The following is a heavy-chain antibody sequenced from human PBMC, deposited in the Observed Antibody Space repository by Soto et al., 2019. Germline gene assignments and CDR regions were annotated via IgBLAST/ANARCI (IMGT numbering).Heavy chain of an antibody. V-gene: IGHV1-46*01. CDR3: ARVSRFSSDHRFFDS. CDR1: GYTFTSYY. D-gene: IGHD3-10*01. Sequence: WASVKVSCKAFGYTFTSYYMHWVRQAPGQGLEWMGSINPSRGVADYAQRFQGRVSMTSDTSTSTVYMELSSLTSEDSAVYYCARVSRFSSDHRFFDSWGQGTPVTVSS. CDR2: INPSRGVA. J-gene: IGHJ4*02.